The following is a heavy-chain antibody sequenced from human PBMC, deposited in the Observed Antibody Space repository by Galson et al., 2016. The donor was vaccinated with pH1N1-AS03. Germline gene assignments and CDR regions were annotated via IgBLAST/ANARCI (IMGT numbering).Heavy chain of an antibody. CDR1: DVSLRAYW. J-gene: IGHJ4*02. Sequence: SLRLSCAASDVSLRAYWMSWVRQSPGKGLEWVASTNPDGSQKDYLDSVKGRFTISRDNARRSLYLQMNSLRAEDTAVYHCATNIEQRYTSKWYKFDHWGPGTLVTVSS. CDR2: TNPDGSQK. V-gene: IGHV3-7*01. CDR3: ATNIEQRYTSKWYKFDH. D-gene: IGHD6-13*01.